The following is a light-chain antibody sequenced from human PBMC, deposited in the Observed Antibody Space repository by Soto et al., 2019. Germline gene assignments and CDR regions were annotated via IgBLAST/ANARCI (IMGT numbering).Light chain of an antibody. V-gene: IGLV2-14*01. CDR3: SSYTRSSTVV. J-gene: IGLJ2*01. Sequence: QSALIQPASVSGSPGQSITISCTGTSSDIGGSNYVSWYQQHPGKAPKLMIYEVSNRPSGVSNRFSGSKSGNTASLTVSGLQAEDEGYYYCSSYTRSSTVVFGGGTKLTVL. CDR2: EVS. CDR1: SSDIGGSNY.